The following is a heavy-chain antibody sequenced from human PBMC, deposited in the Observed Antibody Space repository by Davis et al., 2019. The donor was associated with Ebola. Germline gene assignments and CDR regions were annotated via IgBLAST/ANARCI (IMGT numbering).Heavy chain of an antibody. CDR2: ISASGGAT. Sequence: PGGSLRLSCAASGFLFSSYAMSWVRQAPGRGLEWVSSISASGGATFYANSVKGRIVMSRDNSNDTLYLRMNNLRAEDTAIDYCAKDVAIFGVDIRGMENCYMDVWGKGTTVTVSS. CDR1: GFLFSSYA. D-gene: IGHD3-3*02. V-gene: IGHV3-23*01. CDR3: AKDVAIFGVDIRGMENCYMDV. J-gene: IGHJ6*03.